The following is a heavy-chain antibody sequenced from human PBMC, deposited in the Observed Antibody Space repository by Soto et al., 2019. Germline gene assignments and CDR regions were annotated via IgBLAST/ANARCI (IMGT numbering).Heavy chain of an antibody. Sequence: EVQLVESGGGLVKPGGSLRPSCAASGFTCSSYSMNWVRQAPGKGLERGSSISSSSSYIYYTDSVQGRFTISRDNAKNSLYLKMNSLRAEDTAVYYCARESGSYFLGLYYWCQGTLVTFSS. CDR3: ARESGSYFLGLYY. D-gene: IGHD1-26*01. CDR1: GFTCSSYS. J-gene: IGHJ4*02. V-gene: IGHV3-21*01. CDR2: ISSSSSYI.